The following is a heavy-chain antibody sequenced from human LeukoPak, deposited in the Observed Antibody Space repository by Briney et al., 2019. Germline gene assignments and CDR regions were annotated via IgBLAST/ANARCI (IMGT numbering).Heavy chain of an antibody. Sequence: QTGGSLRLSCTGSGITFKAYWMNWVRQAPGKGLEWVANINQDGNVIHYADSVKGRFTTSRDNARSAVSLEMNSLTVEDTAVYYCTTLPHRDSRGYHDLWGHGILVAVSS. CDR2: INQDGNVI. CDR1: GITFKAYW. CDR3: TTLPHRDSRGYHDL. D-gene: IGHD3-22*01. J-gene: IGHJ5*02. V-gene: IGHV3-7*01.